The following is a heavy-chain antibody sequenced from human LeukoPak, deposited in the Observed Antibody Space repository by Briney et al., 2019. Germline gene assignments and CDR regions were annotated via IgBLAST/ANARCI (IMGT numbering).Heavy chain of an antibody. CDR3: ARNRGGWPQGAFDI. V-gene: IGHV3-11*04. D-gene: IGHD6-19*01. CDR2: ISSSGSTI. Sequence: GGSLRLSCAASGFTFSDYYMSWIRQAPGKGLEWGSYISSSGSTIYYADSVKGRFTVSRDNAKNSLYLQMNSLRAEDTAVYYCARNRGGWPQGAFDIWGQGTMVTVSS. CDR1: GFTFSDYY. J-gene: IGHJ3*02.